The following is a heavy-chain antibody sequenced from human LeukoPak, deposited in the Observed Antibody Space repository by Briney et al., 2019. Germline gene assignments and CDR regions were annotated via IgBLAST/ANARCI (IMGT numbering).Heavy chain of an antibody. V-gene: IGHV3-23*01. Sequence: GGSLRLSCAASGFHFSAHGMNWIRQAPGKGLEWVSGISPSGDITYYADSVMGRFTISRDNRKSTVSLQMNSLRAEDTALYYCVRDLDWGAFDVWGQGRMVTVSS. CDR1: GFHFSAHG. CDR3: VRDLDWGAFDV. J-gene: IGHJ3*01. D-gene: IGHD3/OR15-3a*01. CDR2: ISPSGDIT.